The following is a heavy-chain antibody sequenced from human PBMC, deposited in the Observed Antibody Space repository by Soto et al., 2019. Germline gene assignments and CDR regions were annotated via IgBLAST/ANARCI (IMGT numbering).Heavy chain of an antibody. Sequence: GGSLRLSCAASGFTFSSYGMHWVRQAPGKGLEWVAVISYDGSNIYYADSVKGRFTISRDNSKNTLYLEMNSLRAEDTAVYYCAKVVQYSSGWYGYFDYWGQGTLVTVSS. J-gene: IGHJ4*02. CDR3: AKVVQYSSGWYGYFDY. D-gene: IGHD6-19*01. V-gene: IGHV3-30*18. CDR1: GFTFSSYG. CDR2: ISYDGSNI.